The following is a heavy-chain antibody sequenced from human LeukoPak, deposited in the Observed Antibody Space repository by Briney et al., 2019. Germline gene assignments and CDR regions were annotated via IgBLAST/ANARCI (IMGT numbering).Heavy chain of an antibody. CDR1: GFTFSDPY. CDR3: AKLHGGSSAAYFREDY. Sequence: PGGSLRLSCEASGFTFSDPYMSWIRQAPGKGLECFSYISGSGTDINYADSVRGRFTISRDSAKNLLYLQMNDLRVEDTAVYYCAKLHGGSSAAYFREDYWGQGTLVTVSS. J-gene: IGHJ4*02. V-gene: IGHV3-11*04. D-gene: IGHD6-6*01. CDR2: ISGSGTDI.